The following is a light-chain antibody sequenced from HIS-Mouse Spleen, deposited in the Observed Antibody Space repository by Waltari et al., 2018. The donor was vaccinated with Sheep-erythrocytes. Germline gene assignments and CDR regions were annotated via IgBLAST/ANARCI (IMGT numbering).Light chain of an antibody. V-gene: IGLV1-44*01. Sequence: QSVLTQPPSASGTPGQRVTISCSGSSSNIGSNTVNWYQQLPGTATKRLIYSNHRRPSGVPDRLSGSKSGTSASLAISGLQSEDEADYYCAAWDDILNGYVFGTGTKVTVL. CDR2: SNH. CDR3: AAWDDILNGYV. CDR1: SSNIGSNT. J-gene: IGLJ1*01.